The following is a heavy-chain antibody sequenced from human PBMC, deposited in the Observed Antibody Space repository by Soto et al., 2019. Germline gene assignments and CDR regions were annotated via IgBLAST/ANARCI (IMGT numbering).Heavy chain of an antibody. D-gene: IGHD3-9*01. CDR2: ISSSSSTI. V-gene: IGHV3-48*01. CDR1: GFTFSSYS. Sequence: EVQLVESGGGLVQPGGSLRLSCAASGFTFSSYSMNWVRQAPGKGLEWVSYISSSSSTIYYADSVKGRFTISRDNAKNSLYLQMNSLRAEDTAVYYCARDSYDILTDFEWGGDYWGQGTLVTVSS. CDR3: ARDSYDILTDFEWGGDY. J-gene: IGHJ4*02.